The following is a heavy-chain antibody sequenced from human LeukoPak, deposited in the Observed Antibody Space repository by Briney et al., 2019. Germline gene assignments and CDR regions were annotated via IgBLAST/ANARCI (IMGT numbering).Heavy chain of an antibody. D-gene: IGHD3-22*01. CDR2: ISSSSSYI. J-gene: IGHJ4*02. CDR1: GFTFSSYS. CDR3: ARGGSYYYDSSGYYWFDY. Sequence: PGGSLRLSCAASGFTFSSYSMNWVRQAPGKGLEWVSSISSSSSYIYYADPVKGRFTISRDNAKNSLYLQMNSLRAEDTAVYYCARGGSYYYDSSGYYWFDYWGQGTLVTVSS. V-gene: IGHV3-21*01.